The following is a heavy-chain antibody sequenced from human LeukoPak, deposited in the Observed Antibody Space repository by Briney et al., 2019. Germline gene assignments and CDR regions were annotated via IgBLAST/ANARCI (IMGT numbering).Heavy chain of an antibody. J-gene: IGHJ6*02. CDR2: IYYSGST. Sequence: SETLSLTCTVSGGSISSGGYYWRWIRQHPGKGLEWIGYIYYSGSTYYNPSLKSRVTISVDTSKNQFSLKLSSVTAADTAVYYCARGATTVTTKHYYGMDVWGQGTTVTVSS. V-gene: IGHV4-31*03. CDR1: GGSISSGGYY. D-gene: IGHD4-11*01. CDR3: ARGATTVTTKHYYGMDV.